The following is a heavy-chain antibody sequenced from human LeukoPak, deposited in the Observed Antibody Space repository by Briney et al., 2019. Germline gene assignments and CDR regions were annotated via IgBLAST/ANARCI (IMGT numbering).Heavy chain of an antibody. Sequence: VRVSCKLSENRLTQLPMHWVRQARGEGLEWVGGFPPENDVPLYAQKIQGRVAMTTDTSTDTAYLELRSLRSDDTAVYFCATLLDSFWSGHSVPPEDYWGQGTLVTVSS. V-gene: IGHV1-24*01. CDR3: ATLLDSFWSGHSVPPEDY. D-gene: IGHD3/OR15-3a*01. CDR2: FPPENDVP. J-gene: IGHJ4*02. CDR1: ENRLTQLP.